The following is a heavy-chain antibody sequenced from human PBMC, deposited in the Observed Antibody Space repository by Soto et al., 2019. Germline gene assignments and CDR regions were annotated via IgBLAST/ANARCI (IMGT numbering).Heavy chain of an antibody. J-gene: IGHJ4*02. D-gene: IGHD3-16*01. CDR2: ISGVDGST. V-gene: IGHV3-23*01. Sequence: EVQLLESGGVVVQTGGSLRLSCAASGFTFSSYAMHWVRKPPGKGLEWVSVISGVDGSTDYAESVKGRFTISRDNSKKTLDRLMNSLRAEDTAVYYCAKISGAYSEFDYWGQGNLVIVSS. CDR3: AKISGAYSEFDY. CDR1: GFTFSSYA.